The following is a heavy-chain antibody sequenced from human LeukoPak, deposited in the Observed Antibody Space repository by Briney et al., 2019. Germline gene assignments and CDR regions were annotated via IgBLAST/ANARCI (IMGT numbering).Heavy chain of an antibody. CDR2: IYYSGST. D-gene: IGHD6-13*01. J-gene: IGHJ4*02. CDR1: GGSISSSSYY. Sequence: SETLSLTCTVSGGSISSSSYYWGWIRQPPGKGLEWIGSIYYSGSTYYNPSLKSRVTISVDTSKNQFSLKLSSVTAADTAVYYCARRIAAAGLFDYWAREPWSPSPQ. V-gene: IGHV4-39*07. CDR3: ARRIAAAGLFDY.